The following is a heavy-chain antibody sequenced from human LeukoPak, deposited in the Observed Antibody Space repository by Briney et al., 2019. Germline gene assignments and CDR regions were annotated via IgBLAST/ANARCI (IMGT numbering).Heavy chain of an antibody. D-gene: IGHD3-10*01. CDR1: GDSISSYY. J-gene: IGHJ4*02. CDR2: THTNGRT. V-gene: IGHV4-4*09. CDR3: TRRAPTSYGHYLDS. Sequence: SETLSLTCTVSGDSISSYYWSWVRQTPGKGLEWIGYTHTNGRTNYSPSLKSRVTMSVYSSKNQLSLMLSSVTAADTAVYYCTRRAPTSYGHYLDSWGQGTLVTVSS.